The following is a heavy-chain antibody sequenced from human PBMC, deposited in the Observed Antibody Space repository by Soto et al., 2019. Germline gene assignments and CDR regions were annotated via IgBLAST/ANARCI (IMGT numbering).Heavy chain of an antibody. CDR3: ARAYNAVVRTYYFDY. D-gene: IGHD1-20*01. Sequence: GQRLEWMGWINAGNGNTKYSQKFQGRVTITRDTSASTAYMELSSLRSEDTAVYYCARAYNAVVRTYYFDYWGQGTLVTVSS. V-gene: IGHV1-3*01. J-gene: IGHJ4*02. CDR2: INAGNGNT.